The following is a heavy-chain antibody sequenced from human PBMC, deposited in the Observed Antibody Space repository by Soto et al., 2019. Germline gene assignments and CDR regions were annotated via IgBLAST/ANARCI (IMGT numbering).Heavy chain of an antibody. Sequence: PSETLSLTCTVSGGSISSGGYYWSWIRQHPGKGLEWIGYIYYSGSTYYNPSLKSRVTISVDTSKNQFSLKLSSVTAADTAVYYCARERFYGSSDYYYYVIDVWGQGTTVTGSS. CDR3: ARERFYGSSDYYYYVIDV. J-gene: IGHJ6*02. D-gene: IGHD3-10*01. V-gene: IGHV4-31*03. CDR1: GGSISSGGYY. CDR2: IYYSGST.